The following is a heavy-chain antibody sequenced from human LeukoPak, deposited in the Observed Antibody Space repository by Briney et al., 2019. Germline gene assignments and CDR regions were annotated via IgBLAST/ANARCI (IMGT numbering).Heavy chain of an antibody. J-gene: IGHJ4*02. V-gene: IGHV3-7*01. CDR1: QFTFNGSW. Sequence: PEGSLRLSCADSQFTFNGSWMNWVRQAPGKGLEWVANMDPTGSQKRYVDSVRGRFTISKDDPGASLYLDMHSLRAEDTAIYYCAIWTSGNYWGQGTLATVSS. CDR2: MDPTGSQK. D-gene: IGHD1-1*01. CDR3: AIWTSGNY.